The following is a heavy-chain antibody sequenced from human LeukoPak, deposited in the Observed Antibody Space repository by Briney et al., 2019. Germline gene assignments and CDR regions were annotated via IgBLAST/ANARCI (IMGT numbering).Heavy chain of an antibody. CDR3: AKEYGSGSYYYDY. J-gene: IGHJ4*02. D-gene: IGHD3-10*01. Sequence: GGSLRLSCAASGFAFSSYAMSWVRQAPGKGLEWVSALSGSGGSTYYADSVKGRFTISRDNSKNTLYLQMNSLRAEDTAVYYCAKEYGSGSYYYDYWGQGTLVTVSS. CDR2: LSGSGGST. V-gene: IGHV3-23*01. CDR1: GFAFSSYA.